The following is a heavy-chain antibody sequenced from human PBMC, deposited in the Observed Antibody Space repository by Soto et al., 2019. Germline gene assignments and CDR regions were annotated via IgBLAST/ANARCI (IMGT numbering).Heavy chain of an antibody. CDR1: GFTFSDFS. D-gene: IGHD3-16*01. CDR2: IKGGSDI. J-gene: IGHJ4*02. Sequence: EVQLVESGGGLVQRGGSLRLSCAASGFTFSDFSMNWVRQAPGKGLEWVSYIKGGSDISYADSVKGRFTISRDNAKNSLYLEMNSLRDEDKAIYYCARDRDYAYVDWGQGTLVTVSS. CDR3: ARDRDYAYVD. V-gene: IGHV3-48*02.